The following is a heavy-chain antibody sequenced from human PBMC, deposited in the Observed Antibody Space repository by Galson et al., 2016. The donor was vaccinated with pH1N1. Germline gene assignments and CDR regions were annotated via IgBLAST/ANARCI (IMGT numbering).Heavy chain of an antibody. D-gene: IGHD4-23*01. Sequence: SLRLSCAASGFTFSSWHMDWVRQAPGEGLEWISLITYTSATIYYADSVKGRFTVSRDNAKNSLYLQMTSLRAEDTAVYYCARPGNYDGDRRGAFDLWGQGTMVTVSP. CDR3: ARPGNYDGDRRGAFDL. CDR1: GFTFSSWH. V-gene: IGHV3-48*04. CDR2: ITYTSATI. J-gene: IGHJ3*01.